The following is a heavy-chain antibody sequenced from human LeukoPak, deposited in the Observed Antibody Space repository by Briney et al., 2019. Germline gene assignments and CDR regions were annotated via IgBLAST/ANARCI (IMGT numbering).Heavy chain of an antibody. CDR1: GGSFSGYY. D-gene: IGHD6-13*01. J-gene: IGHJ6*03. Sequence: SETLSLXCAVYGGSFSGYYWSWIRQPPGKVLEWIGEINHSGSTNYNPSLKSRVTISVDTSKNQFSLKLSSVTAADTAVYYCARGHLEVELQLFYVYYYYYMDVWGKGTTVTVSS. CDR3: ARGHLEVELQLFYVYYYYYMDV. CDR2: INHSGST. V-gene: IGHV4-34*01.